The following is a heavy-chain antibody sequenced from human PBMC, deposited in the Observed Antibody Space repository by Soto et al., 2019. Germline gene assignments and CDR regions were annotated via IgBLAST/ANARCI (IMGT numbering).Heavy chain of an antibody. J-gene: IGHJ1*01. CDR3: ARWGTTGGLDV. CDR2: TSYDGSNK. CDR1: GFTFRSYV. D-gene: IGHD3-16*01. V-gene: IGHV3-33*05. Sequence: QVQLVESGGGVVQPGTSLRLSCVGSGFTFRSYVIHWVRQAPGKGLEWVALTSYDGSNKDYGDSVKGRFTISRDNSRNTGDLQNDSPRRQDTALYYCARWGTTGGLDVWGQGTLVSVSS.